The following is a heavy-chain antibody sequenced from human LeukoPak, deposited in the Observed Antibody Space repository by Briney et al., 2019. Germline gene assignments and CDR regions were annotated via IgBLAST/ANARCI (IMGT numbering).Heavy chain of an antibody. D-gene: IGHD2-15*01. V-gene: IGHV3-23*01. CDR2: ISGSGGST. Sequence: PGGSLRLSCAASGFTFGSYAINWVRQAPGKGLQWISTISGSGGSTFYTDSVKGRFTISRDNSKNTLYLQMNSLRAEDTAVYYCATNLYCSGGSCAHHWGQGTLVTVSS. J-gene: IGHJ5*02. CDR3: ATNLYCSGGSCAHH. CDR1: GFTFGSYA.